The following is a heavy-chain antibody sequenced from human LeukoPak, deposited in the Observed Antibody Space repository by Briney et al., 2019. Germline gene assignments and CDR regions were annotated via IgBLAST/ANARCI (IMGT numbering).Heavy chain of an antibody. CDR2: IYQSGST. CDR3: ARELGHGDPRTSYFDY. V-gene: IGHV4-4*02. Sequence: SETLSLACAVSGASISSSNWWNWVRQTPGKGLEWIGEIYQSGSTNYNPSLKSRVTISVDKSKNYFSLELRSVTAADTAVYYCARELGHGDPRTSYFDYWGQGTLVTVSS. J-gene: IGHJ4*02. D-gene: IGHD4-17*01. CDR1: GASISSSNW.